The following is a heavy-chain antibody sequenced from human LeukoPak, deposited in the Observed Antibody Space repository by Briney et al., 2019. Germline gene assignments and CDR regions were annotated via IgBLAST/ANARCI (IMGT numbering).Heavy chain of an antibody. D-gene: IGHD6-6*01. CDR3: ARAPIEYSSSFNYFDY. CDR1: GGTFSSYA. Sequence: SVKVSCKASGGTFSSYAISWVRQAPGQGLEWMGGIIPIFGTANYAQKFQGRVTITTDESTSTAYMELSSLRSEDTAVYYCARAPIEYSSSFNYFDYWGQGTLVTVSS. V-gene: IGHV1-69*05. CDR2: IIPIFGTA. J-gene: IGHJ4*02.